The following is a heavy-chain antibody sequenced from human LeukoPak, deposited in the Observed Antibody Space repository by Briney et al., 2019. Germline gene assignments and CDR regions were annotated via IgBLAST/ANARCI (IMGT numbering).Heavy chain of an antibody. CDR2: ITSSSSYI. CDR3: ARDPYSGNYGAYYYYNMDV. V-gene: IGHV3-21*06. J-gene: IGHJ6*03. Sequence: GGSLRLSCAASGFTFSSYNMNWVRQAPGKGLEWVSSITSSSSYIYYADSVKGRFTISRDNAKNSLYLQMDSLRVEDTAEYYCARDPYSGNYGAYYYYNMDVWGKGTTVTVSS. D-gene: IGHD1-26*01. CDR1: GFTFSSYN.